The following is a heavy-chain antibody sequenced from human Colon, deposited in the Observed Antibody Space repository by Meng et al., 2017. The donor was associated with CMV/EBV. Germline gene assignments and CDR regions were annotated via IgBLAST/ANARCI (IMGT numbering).Heavy chain of an antibody. CDR1: GNSLNIYW. V-gene: IGHV5-51*01. CDR2: VYGGDSDT. D-gene: IGHD6-13*01. J-gene: IGHJ4*02. CDR3: ARIERQPYYFDY. Sequence: KVSCKVPGNSLNIYWIAWGRQKPGKGLEWMGMVYGGDSDTRLSPSFQGQVTFSADKSVATAYLQWSSLQPSDSATYFCARIERQPYYFDYWGQGTQVTVSS.